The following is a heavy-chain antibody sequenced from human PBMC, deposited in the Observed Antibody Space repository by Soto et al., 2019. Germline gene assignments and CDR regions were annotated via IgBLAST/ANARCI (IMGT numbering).Heavy chain of an antibody. J-gene: IGHJ5*02. V-gene: IGHV1-18*01. CDR3: ARAGNGYCSSTSCYRWFDP. CDR1: GYTFTSYG. D-gene: IGHD2-2*03. CDR2: ISAYNGNT. Sequence: ASVKVSCKASGYTFTSYGISWVRQAPGQGLEWMGWISAYNGNTNYAQKLQGRVTMTTDTSTSTAYMELRSLRSDDTAVYYCARAGNGYCSSTSCYRWFDPWGQGTLVTVSS.